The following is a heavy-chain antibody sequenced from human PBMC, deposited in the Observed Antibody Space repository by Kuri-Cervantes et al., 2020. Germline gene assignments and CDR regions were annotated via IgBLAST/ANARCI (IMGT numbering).Heavy chain of an antibody. CDR2: INPNSGGT. CDR1: GYTFTGYY. D-gene: IGHD3-22*01. V-gene: IGHV1-2*02. J-gene: IGHJ2*01. CDR3: ARDRPQYYYDSSGYYGFSNWYFDL. Sequence: ASVKVSCKASGYTFTGYYMHWVRQAPGQGLEWMGWINPNSGGTNYAQKFQGRVTMTRDTSISTAYMELSRLRSDDTAVYYCARDRPQYYYDSSGYYGFSNWYFDLWGRGTLVTVSS.